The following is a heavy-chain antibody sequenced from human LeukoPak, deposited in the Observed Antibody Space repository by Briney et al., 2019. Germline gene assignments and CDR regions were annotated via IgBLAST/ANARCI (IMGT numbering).Heavy chain of an antibody. CDR1: GFTFSSYA. D-gene: IGHD4-17*01. J-gene: IGHJ3*02. Sequence: GGSLRLSCAASGFTFSSYAMSWVREAPGKGLEWVSAISGSGGSTYYADSVKGRFTISRGNSKNTLYLQMNSLRAEDTAVYYCAKDQDDYGDYGVAFDIWGQGTMVTVSS. CDR3: AKDQDDYGDYGVAFDI. CDR2: ISGSGGST. V-gene: IGHV3-23*01.